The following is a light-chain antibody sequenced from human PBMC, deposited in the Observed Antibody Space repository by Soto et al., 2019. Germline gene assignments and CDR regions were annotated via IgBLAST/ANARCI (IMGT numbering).Light chain of an antibody. Sequence: QSALTQPASVSGSPGQSITITSTGSNNDIGADKFVSWYQQHPGEAPKLIIFDVSNRPSRVSHRFSGSKSGNTASLTISRLQPEYESDYYCTSFTTNLAFVFGTGTMLTVL. J-gene: IGLJ1*01. V-gene: IGLV2-14*03. CDR2: DVS. CDR1: NNDIGADKF. CDR3: TSFTTNLAFV.